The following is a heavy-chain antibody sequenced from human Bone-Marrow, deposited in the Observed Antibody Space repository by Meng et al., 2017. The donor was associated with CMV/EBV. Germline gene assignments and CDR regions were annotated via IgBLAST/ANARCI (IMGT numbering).Heavy chain of an antibody. J-gene: IGHJ4*02. CDR2: INWNGGST. CDR1: GFTFDDYG. V-gene: IGHV3-20*01. Sequence: GESLKISCAASGFTFDDYGMSWVRQAPGKGLEWVSGINWNGGSTGYADSVKGRFTISRDNAKNSLYLQMNSLRAEDTALYHCARDSPFGVVIIEYYFDYWGQGTRVTVSS. D-gene: IGHD3-3*01. CDR3: ARDSPFGVVIIEYYFDY.